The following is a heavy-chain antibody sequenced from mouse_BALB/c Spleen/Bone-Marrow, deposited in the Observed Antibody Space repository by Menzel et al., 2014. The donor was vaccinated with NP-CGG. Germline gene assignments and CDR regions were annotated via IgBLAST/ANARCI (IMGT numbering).Heavy chain of an antibody. CDR1: GFTFSDFY. CDR2: SRNKAKYYTT. V-gene: IGHV7-1*02. D-gene: IGHD2-10*02. Sequence: EVMLVESGGGLVQPGDSLRLSCATSGFTFSDFYMEWVRQPPGKRLEWIAASRNKAKYYTTEYSASVKGRFIVSGDTSQSVLYLQTNALRAEDTAIYYCARDVGYGNYFVYWGQGTLVTVSA. J-gene: IGHJ3*01. CDR3: ARDVGYGNYFVY.